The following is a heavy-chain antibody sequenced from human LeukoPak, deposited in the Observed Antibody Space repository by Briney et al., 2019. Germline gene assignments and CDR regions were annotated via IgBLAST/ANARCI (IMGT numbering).Heavy chain of an antibody. CDR3: ARVAVQLERLYPVNDAFDI. J-gene: IGHJ3*02. V-gene: IGHV1-8*01. CDR1: GYTFTSYD. CDR2: MNPNSGNT. D-gene: IGHD1-1*01. Sequence: ASVKVSCKASGYTFTSYDINWVRQATGQGLEWMGWMNPNSGNTGYAQKFQGRVTMTRNTSISTAYMELSSLRSEDTAVYYCARVAVQLERLYPVNDAFDIWGQGTMVTVSS.